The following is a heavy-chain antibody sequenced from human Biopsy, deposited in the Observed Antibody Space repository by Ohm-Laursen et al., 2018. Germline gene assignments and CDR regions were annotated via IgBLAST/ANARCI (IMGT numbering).Heavy chain of an antibody. D-gene: IGHD3-9*01. V-gene: IGHV1-69*06. CDR2: NIPILGTG. Sequence: ASVKVSCNVPGGTFSNYGVNWVRQAPGQGLEWLGGNIPILGTGNYAQKFQDRVTVAADTPTSTATMELRSLRSDDTAVYYCATKLTGYFHHWGQGTLVIVSS. CDR3: ATKLTGYFHH. CDR1: GGTFSNYG. J-gene: IGHJ1*01.